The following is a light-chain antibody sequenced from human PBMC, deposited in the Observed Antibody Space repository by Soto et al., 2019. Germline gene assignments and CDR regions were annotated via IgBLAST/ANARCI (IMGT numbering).Light chain of an antibody. J-gene: IGKJ5*01. Sequence: DIQMTQSQSSLSASVGDRVTITCRATQTIDTRLAWYQQKPGEAPKLLIYDASSLQSGVPSRFSGSGSGTDFTLTISSLQPEDFATYFCQQTDTTPIPFGQVTRLEIK. CDR3: QQTDTTPIP. CDR2: DAS. CDR1: QTIDTR. V-gene: IGKV1-39*01.